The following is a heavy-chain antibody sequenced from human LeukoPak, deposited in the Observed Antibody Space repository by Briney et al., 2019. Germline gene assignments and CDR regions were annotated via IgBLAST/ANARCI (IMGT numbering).Heavy chain of an antibody. Sequence: GGSLRLSCVASGFTFSSYAMSWVGPAPGKGLEWVSVISCSGGSTYFADSVKGRFTMSRDNSKNTLHLQMNSLRAADTAVYYCAKLWFGEAAHFDYWGQGTLVTVSA. CDR1: GFTFSSYA. CDR3: AKLWFGEAAHFDY. J-gene: IGHJ4*02. V-gene: IGHV3-23*01. D-gene: IGHD3-10*01. CDR2: ISCSGGST.